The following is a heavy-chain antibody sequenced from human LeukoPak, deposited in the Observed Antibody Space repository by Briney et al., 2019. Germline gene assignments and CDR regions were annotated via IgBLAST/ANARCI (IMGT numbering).Heavy chain of an antibody. CDR2: IRSKANSYAA. V-gene: IGHV3-73*01. CDR1: GFTFSGSA. CDR3: TRYSNWNYGYWYFDL. D-gene: IGHD1-7*01. J-gene: IGHJ2*01. Sequence: GGSLRLSCAASGFTFSGSAMRWVRQASGKGLEWVGRIRSKANSYAAAYAASVKGRFTISRDDSKNTAYLQMNSLKTEDTAVYYCTRYSNWNYGYWYFDLWGRGTLVTVSS.